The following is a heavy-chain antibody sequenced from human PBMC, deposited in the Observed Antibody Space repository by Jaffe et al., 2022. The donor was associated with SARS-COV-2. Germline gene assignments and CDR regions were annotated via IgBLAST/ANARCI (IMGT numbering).Heavy chain of an antibody. CDR1: GGSISSSSYY. D-gene: IGHD2-21*02. J-gene: IGHJ4*02. CDR3: ASTILAYCGGDCYYFDY. V-gene: IGHV4-39*01. CDR2: IYYSGST. Sequence: QLQLQESGPGLVKPSETLSLTCTVSGGSISSSSYYWGWIRQPPGKGLEWIGSIYYSGSTYYNPSLKSRVTISVDTSKNQFSLKLSSVTAADTAVYYCASTILAYCGGDCYYFDYWGQGTLVTVSS.